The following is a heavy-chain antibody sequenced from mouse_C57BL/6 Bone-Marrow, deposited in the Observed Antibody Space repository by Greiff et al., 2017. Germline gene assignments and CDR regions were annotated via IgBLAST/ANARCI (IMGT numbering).Heavy chain of an antibody. CDR2: IDPSDSYT. CDR1: GYTFTSYW. V-gene: IGHV1-50*01. CDR3: ARTTVVATDY. J-gene: IGHJ2*01. D-gene: IGHD1-1*01. Sequence: VQLQQPGAELVKPGASVKLSCKASGYTFTSYWMQWVKQRPGQGLEWIGVIDPSDSYTNYNQKFKGKATLTVDTSSSTAYMQLSSLTSEDSAVYYCARTTVVATDYWGQGTTLTVSS.